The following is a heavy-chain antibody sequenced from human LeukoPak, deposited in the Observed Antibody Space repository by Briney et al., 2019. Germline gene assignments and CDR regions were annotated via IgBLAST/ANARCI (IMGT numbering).Heavy chain of an antibody. D-gene: IGHD6-13*01. CDR1: GGSISSSSYY. CDR2: IYYSGST. Sequence: SETLSLTCTVSGGSISSSSYYWGWIRQPPGKGLEWIGSIYYSGSTYYNPSLKGRVTISVDTSKNQFSLKLSSVTAADTAVYYCARTHSSSWFPGAFGIWGQGTMVTVSS. CDR3: ARTHSSSWFPGAFGI. V-gene: IGHV4-39*01. J-gene: IGHJ3*02.